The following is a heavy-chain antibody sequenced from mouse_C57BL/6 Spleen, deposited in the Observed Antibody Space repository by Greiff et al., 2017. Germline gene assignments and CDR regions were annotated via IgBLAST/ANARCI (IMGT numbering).Heavy chain of an antibody. D-gene: IGHD1-1*01. CDR2: IHPNSGST. CDR3: ARYGPYYFDY. Sequence: QVQLQQPGAELVKPGASVKLSCKASGYTFTSSWMHWVKQRPGQGLEWIGMIHPNSGSTNYNEKFRSKATLTVDKSSSTAYMQLSSLTSEDSAVYYCARYGPYYFDYWGKGTTLTVSS. CDR1: GYTFTSSW. J-gene: IGHJ2*01. V-gene: IGHV1-64*01.